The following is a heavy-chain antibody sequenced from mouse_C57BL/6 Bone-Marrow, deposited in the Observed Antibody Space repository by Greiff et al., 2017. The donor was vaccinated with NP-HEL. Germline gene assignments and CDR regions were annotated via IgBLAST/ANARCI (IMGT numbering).Heavy chain of an antibody. CDR3: ARHRGNYLYYAMDY. CDR2: IWSDGST. V-gene: IGHV2-6-1*01. CDR1: GFSLTSYG. Sequence: VKLQESGPGLVAPSQSLSITCTVSGFSLTSYGVHWVRQPPGKGLEWLVVIWSDGSTTYNSALKSRLSISKDNSKSQVFLKMNSLQTDDTAMYYCARHRGNYLYYAMDYWGQGTSVTVSS. J-gene: IGHJ4*01. D-gene: IGHD2-1*01.